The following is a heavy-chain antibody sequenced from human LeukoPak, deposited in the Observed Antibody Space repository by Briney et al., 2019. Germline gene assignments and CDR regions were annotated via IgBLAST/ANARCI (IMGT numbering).Heavy chain of an antibody. CDR2: INPNSGGT. V-gene: IGHV1-2*02. Sequence: ASVKVSCKASGYTFTGYYMHWVRQAPGQGLEWMGWINPNSGGTNYAQKFQGRVTMTRDTSISTAYMELSSLRSEDTAVYYCARLAYCGGDCYSRFDYWGQGTLVTVSS. CDR1: GYTFTGYY. D-gene: IGHD2-21*02. CDR3: ARLAYCGGDCYSRFDY. J-gene: IGHJ4*02.